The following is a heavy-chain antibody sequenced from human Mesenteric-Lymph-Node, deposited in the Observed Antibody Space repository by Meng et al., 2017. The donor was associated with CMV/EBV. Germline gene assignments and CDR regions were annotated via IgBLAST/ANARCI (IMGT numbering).Heavy chain of an antibody. CDR1: GGSISSSSYY. CDR2: IYYSGST. CDR3: ASEGYYDFWSGYYTSGGMDV. Sequence: SETLSLTCTVSGGSISSSSYYWGWIRQPPGKGLEWIGYIYYSGSTNYNPSLKSRVTISVDTSKNQFSLKLSSVTAADTAVYYCASEGYYDFWSGYYTSGGMDVWGQGTTVTVSS. V-gene: IGHV4-61*05. J-gene: IGHJ6*02. D-gene: IGHD3-3*01.